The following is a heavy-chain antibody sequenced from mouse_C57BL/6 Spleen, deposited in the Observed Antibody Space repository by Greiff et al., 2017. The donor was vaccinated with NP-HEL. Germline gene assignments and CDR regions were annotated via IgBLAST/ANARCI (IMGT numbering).Heavy chain of an antibody. J-gene: IGHJ2*01. V-gene: IGHV1-42*01. Sequence: EVQLQQSGPELVKPGASVKISCKASGYSFTGYYMNWVKQSPEKSLEWIGEINPSTGGTTYNQKFKAKATLTVDKSSSTAYMQLKSLTSEDSAVYYCARSTLSAVYWGQGTTLTVSS. CDR1: GYSFTGYY. D-gene: IGHD1-1*01. CDR2: INPSTGGT. CDR3: ARSTLSAVY.